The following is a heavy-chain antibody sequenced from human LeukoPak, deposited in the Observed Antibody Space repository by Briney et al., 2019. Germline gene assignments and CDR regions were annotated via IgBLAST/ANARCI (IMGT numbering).Heavy chain of an antibody. Sequence: PSETLSLTCAVPGGSISRGGYSWSWIRQPPGKGLEWLGYIYYSGSTYYDPSLKSRVTISVDTSKNQFSLKLSSVTAADTAVYYCAKLSVSYNTHFFDSWGQGTLVTVSS. CDR3: AKLSVSYNTHFFDS. CDR2: IYYSGST. J-gene: IGHJ4*02. D-gene: IGHD5/OR15-5a*01. CDR1: GGSISRGGYS. V-gene: IGHV4-30-4*07.